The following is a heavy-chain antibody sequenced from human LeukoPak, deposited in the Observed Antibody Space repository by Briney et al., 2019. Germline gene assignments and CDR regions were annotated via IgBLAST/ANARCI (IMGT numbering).Heavy chain of an antibody. CDR2: INHSGST. V-gene: IGHV4-34*01. D-gene: IGHD1-26*01. Sequence: SETLSLTCAVYGGSFSGYYWSWIRQPPGKGLEWIGEINHSGSTNYNPSLKSRVTISVDTSKNQFSPKLSSVTAADTSVYYCARRRVGATFYYYYYMDVWGKGTTVTVSS. CDR3: ARRRVGATFYYYYYMDV. CDR1: GGSFSGYY. J-gene: IGHJ6*03.